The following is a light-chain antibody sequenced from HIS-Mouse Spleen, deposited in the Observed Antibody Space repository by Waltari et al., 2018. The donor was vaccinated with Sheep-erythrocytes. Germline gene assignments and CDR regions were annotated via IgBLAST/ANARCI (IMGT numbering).Light chain of an antibody. CDR1: SSNIGAGYD. CDR2: GNS. Sequence: QSVLTQPPSVSGAPGQRVTISCTGISSNIGAGYDVHWYQPLPGTAPNLLIYGNSNRPSGVPDRFSGSKSGTSASLAITGLQAEDEADYYCQSYDSSLSGSVFGGGTKLTVL. V-gene: IGLV1-40*01. J-gene: IGLJ2*01. CDR3: QSYDSSLSGSV.